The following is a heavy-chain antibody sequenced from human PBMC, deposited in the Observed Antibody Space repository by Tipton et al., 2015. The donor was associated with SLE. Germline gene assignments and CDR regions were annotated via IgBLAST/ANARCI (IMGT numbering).Heavy chain of an antibody. CDR2: ISYSGTT. J-gene: IGHJ3*01. CDR3: ARDFGAAGITNAFEV. D-gene: IGHD3-10*01. Sequence: TLSLTCTVSGGSISSSSYYWGWIRQPPGKGLEWIGTISYSGTTFYNPSLKSRVTLSVDTSKQFSLKLSSVTAADTAVYYCARDFGAAGITNAFEVWGQGTVVTVSS. V-gene: IGHV4-39*02. CDR1: GGSISSSSYY.